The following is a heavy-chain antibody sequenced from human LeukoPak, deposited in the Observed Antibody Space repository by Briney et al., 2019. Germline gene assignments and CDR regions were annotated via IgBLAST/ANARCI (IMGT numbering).Heavy chain of an antibody. J-gene: IGHJ2*01. CDR3: ARGRNVVVAATRFWYFDL. Sequence: GGSLRLSCAASGFTFSSYSMNWVRQAPGKGLEWVSYISSSSSTIYYADSVKGRFTISRDNAKNSLYLQMNSLRAADTAVYYCARGRNVVVAATRFWYFDLWGRGTLVTVSS. CDR1: GFTFSSYS. D-gene: IGHD2-15*01. CDR2: ISSSSSTI. V-gene: IGHV3-48*01.